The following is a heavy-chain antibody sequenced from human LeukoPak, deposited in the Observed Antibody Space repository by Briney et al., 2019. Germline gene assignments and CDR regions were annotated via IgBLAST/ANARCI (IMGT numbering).Heavy chain of an antibody. CDR2: ISWNSGSI. D-gene: IGHD3-22*01. V-gene: IGHV3-9*01. CDR3: AKDVSDYYDSSGYPSGAFDI. CDR1: GFTFDDYA. Sequence: GGSLRLSCAASGFTFDDYAMHWVRQAPGKGLEWVSGISWNSGSIGYADSVEGRFTISRDNAKNSLYLQMNSLRAEDTALYYCAKDVSDYYDSSGYPSGAFDIWGQGTMVTVSS. J-gene: IGHJ3*02.